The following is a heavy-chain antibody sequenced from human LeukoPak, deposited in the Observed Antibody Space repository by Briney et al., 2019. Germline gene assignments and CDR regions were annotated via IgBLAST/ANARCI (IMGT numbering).Heavy chain of an antibody. CDR3: AKVTGEYYYENYFDY. Sequence: GGSLRLSCAASGFTFSSYGMHWVRQAPGKGLEWVAVISYDGSNKYYADSVKGRFTISRDNSKNTLYLQMNSLRAEDTAVYYCAKVTGEYYYENYFDYWGQGTLVTVSS. CDR2: ISYDGSNK. D-gene: IGHD3-22*01. CDR1: GFTFSSYG. V-gene: IGHV3-30*18. J-gene: IGHJ4*02.